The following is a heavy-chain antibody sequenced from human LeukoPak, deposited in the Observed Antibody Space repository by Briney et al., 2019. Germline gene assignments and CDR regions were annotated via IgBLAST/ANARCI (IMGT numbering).Heavy chain of an antibody. CDR1: GFTFSRYS. J-gene: IGHJ4*02. D-gene: IGHD3-3*01. Sequence: GSLRLSCVASGFTFSRYSMNWVRQPPGKGLEWIGEINHSGSTNYNPSLKSRVTISVDTSKNQFSLKLSSVTAADTAVYYCARASLGGFLEWLSSKTFDYWGQGTLVTVSS. V-gene: IGHV4-34*01. CDR2: INHSGST. CDR3: ARASLGGFLEWLSSKTFDY.